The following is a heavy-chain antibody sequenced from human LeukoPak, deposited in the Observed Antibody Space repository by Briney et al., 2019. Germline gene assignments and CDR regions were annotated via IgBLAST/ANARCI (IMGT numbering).Heavy chain of an antibody. CDR2: INWNGGNT. J-gene: IGHJ4*02. CDR1: GFSFNDYG. D-gene: IGHD3-22*01. Sequence: GGSLRLSFAASGFSFNDYGMSWVRQGPGKGLDWVSGINWNGGNTGYADSVRGRFTISRDNDKNSLYLQMNRLRAEDTALYYCTRDKHYYDSSNYVWGQGTLVTVSS. CDR3: TRDKHYYDSSNYV. V-gene: IGHV3-20*03.